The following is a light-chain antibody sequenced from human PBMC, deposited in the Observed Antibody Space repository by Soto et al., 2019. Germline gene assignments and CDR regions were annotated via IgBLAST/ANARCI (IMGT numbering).Light chain of an antibody. V-gene: IGLV3-21*02. CDR3: ATWDGSLPAEV. CDR2: ADD. J-gene: IGLJ2*01. Sequence: SYELTQPPSVSVAPGQTARITCGGNNIGSKSVHWYQQKPGQAPVLVVYADDDRPSGIPDRFSGSKSGTSGTLDITGLQTGDEADYYCATWDGSLPAEVFGGGTQLTVL. CDR1: NIGSKS.